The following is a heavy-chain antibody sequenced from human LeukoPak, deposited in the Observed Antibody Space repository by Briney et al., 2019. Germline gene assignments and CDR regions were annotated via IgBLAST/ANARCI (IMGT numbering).Heavy chain of an antibody. Sequence: SETLSLTCTVSGGSISSGGYYWSWIRQHPGKGLEWIGYIYYSGSTYYNPSLKSRVTISVDTSKNQFSLKLSSVTAADTAVYYCARMGKGYFDYWGQGTLVTVSS. CDR2: IYYSGST. D-gene: IGHD1-26*01. CDR1: GGSISSGGYY. V-gene: IGHV4-31*03. J-gene: IGHJ4*02. CDR3: ARMGKGYFDY.